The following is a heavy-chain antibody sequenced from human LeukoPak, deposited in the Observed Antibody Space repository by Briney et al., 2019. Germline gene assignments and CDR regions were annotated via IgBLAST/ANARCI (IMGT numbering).Heavy chain of an antibody. CDR1: GFTFSSYW. Sequence: GGSLRLSCAASGFTFSSYWMNWVRQAPGKGLEWVSYISSSSSTIYYADSVKGRFTISRDNAKNSLYLQMNSLRAEDTAVYYCARALLGYDFWSGYPNYYYYYMDVWGKGTTVTVSS. CDR2: ISSSSSTI. D-gene: IGHD3-3*01. J-gene: IGHJ6*03. V-gene: IGHV3-48*01. CDR3: ARALLGYDFWSGYPNYYYYYMDV.